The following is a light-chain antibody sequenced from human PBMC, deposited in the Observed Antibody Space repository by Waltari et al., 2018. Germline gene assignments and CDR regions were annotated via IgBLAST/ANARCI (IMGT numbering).Light chain of an antibody. Sequence: QSALTQPASVSGSPGQSITISCTGTSSDVGSYNLVSWYQQYPGKAPKLIIYEGSKRPSGLSNRSSCSKSGHTASLTISVLQAEDEADYYCCSNAGRTTVLFGGGTKVTVL. CDR3: CSNAGRTTVL. J-gene: IGLJ2*01. CDR2: EGS. V-gene: IGLV2-23*01. CDR1: SSDVGSYNL.